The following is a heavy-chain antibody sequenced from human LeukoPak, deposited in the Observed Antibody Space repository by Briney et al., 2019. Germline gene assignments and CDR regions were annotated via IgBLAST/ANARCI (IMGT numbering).Heavy chain of an antibody. CDR3: AKDHYWSIDY. V-gene: IGHV3-53*01. D-gene: IGHD3-3*01. CDR2: IYSGGST. CDR1: GFTVSSNY. J-gene: IGHJ4*02. Sequence: GGSLRLSCAASGFTVSSNYMSWVRQAPGKGLEWVSVIYSGGSTYYADSVKGRFTISRDNPKNTLYLQMNSLRAEDTAVYYCAKDHYWSIDYWGRGTLVTVSS.